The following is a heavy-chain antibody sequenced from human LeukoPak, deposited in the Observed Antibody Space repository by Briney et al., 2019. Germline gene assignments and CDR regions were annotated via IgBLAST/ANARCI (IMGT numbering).Heavy chain of an antibody. Sequence: ASVKVSCKASGYTFTGYYMHWVRRAPGQGLEWMGWINPNSGGTNYAQKFQGGVTMTRDTSISTAYMELSRLRSDDTAVYYCARVGLELYDAFDIWGQGTMVTVSS. CDR2: INPNSGGT. J-gene: IGHJ3*02. CDR1: GYTFTGYY. D-gene: IGHD1-1*01. CDR3: ARVGLELYDAFDI. V-gene: IGHV1-2*02.